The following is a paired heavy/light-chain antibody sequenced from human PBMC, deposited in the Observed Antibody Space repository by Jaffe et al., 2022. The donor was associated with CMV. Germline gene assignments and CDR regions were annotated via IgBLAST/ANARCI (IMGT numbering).Light chain of an antibody. CDR3: QVWDSRSDHVV. V-gene: IGLV3-21*04. Sequence: SYVLTQPPSVSVAPGKTATITCGGDNIGRKGVDWYQQKPGQAPVLVIYYDTDRPSGIPERFSGSKSGNTATLTISRVEAGDEADYYCQVWDSRSDHVVFGGGTKLTVL. CDR2: YDT. CDR1: NIGRKG. J-gene: IGLJ3*02.
Heavy chain of an antibody. CDR1: GFSLSNARMG. D-gene: IGHD2-2*01. CDR2: IFSNDEK. V-gene: IGHV2-26*01. J-gene: IGHJ5*01. CDR3: ARILCYTTSCNMFWFDS. Sequence: QVTLKESGPVLVKPTETLTLTCTVSGFSLSNARMGVTWIRQPPGKALEWLAHIFSNDEKYSSTSLKSRLTISKDASKSQVVLTMTNMDPVDTATYLCARILCYTTSCNMFWFDSWGQGILVTVSS.